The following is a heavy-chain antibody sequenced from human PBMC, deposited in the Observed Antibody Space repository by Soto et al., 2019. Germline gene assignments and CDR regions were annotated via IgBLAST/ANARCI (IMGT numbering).Heavy chain of an antibody. CDR3: AKDAYYDILTGTDACDI. Sequence: EVQLVESGGGLVQPGRSLRLSCAASGFTFDDYAMHWVRQAPGKGLEWVSGISWNSGSIGYADSVKGRFTISRDNAKNSLYLQMNSLRAEDTALYYCAKDAYYDILTGTDACDIWGQGTMVTVSS. V-gene: IGHV3-9*01. D-gene: IGHD3-9*01. CDR1: GFTFDDYA. J-gene: IGHJ3*02. CDR2: ISWNSGSI.